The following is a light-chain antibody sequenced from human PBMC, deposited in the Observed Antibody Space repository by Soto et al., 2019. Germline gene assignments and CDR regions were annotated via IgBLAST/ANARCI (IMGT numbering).Light chain of an antibody. CDR3: QQLCDLPFI. CDR1: QDINNY. V-gene: IGKV1-33*01. CDR2: DAS. J-gene: IGKJ5*01. Sequence: DIKMTQSPSSLSASVGDRVTITCQASQDINNYLNWYQQKPGQAPKLLIYDASGLEVGVPSRFSGSGSGTHFSLTISGLQPEDIATYYCQQLCDLPFIFGQGTRLEIK.